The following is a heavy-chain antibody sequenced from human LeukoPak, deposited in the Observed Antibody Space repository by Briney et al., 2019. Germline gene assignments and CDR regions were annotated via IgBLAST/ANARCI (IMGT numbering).Heavy chain of an antibody. Sequence: ASVKVSYKASGGTYSSYAISWVRQAPGQGLEWMGGIIPIFGTANYAQKFQGRVTITADESTSTAYMELSSLRSEDTAVYYCAVYYYDSSGYYWSPNWFDPWGQGTLVTVSS. CDR2: IIPIFGTA. D-gene: IGHD3-22*01. J-gene: IGHJ5*02. V-gene: IGHV1-69*13. CDR1: GGTYSSYA. CDR3: AVYYYDSSGYYWSPNWFDP.